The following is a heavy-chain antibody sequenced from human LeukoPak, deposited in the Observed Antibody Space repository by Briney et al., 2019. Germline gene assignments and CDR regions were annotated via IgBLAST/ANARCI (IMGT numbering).Heavy chain of an antibody. CDR2: ISGSGGST. Sequence: PGGSLRLSCAASGFTFSSYAMSWVRQAPGKGLEWVSAISGSGGSTYYADSVKGRFTIPRDNSKNTLYLQMNSLRAEDTAVYYCAKDQAAGFHLDYWGQGTLVTVSS. V-gene: IGHV3-23*01. D-gene: IGHD6-13*01. CDR1: GFTFSSYA. CDR3: AKDQAAGFHLDY. J-gene: IGHJ4*02.